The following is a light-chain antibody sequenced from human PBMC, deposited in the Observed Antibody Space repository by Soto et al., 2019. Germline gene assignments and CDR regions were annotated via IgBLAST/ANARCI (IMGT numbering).Light chain of an antibody. J-gene: IGLJ1*01. Sequence: QSALTQPASVSGSPGQSITISCTGTSSDVGGYNHVAWYQQYPGKAPKLIIFEVSDRPSGISNRFSGSKSANTASLTISGLQADDEADYYCSSYTSGRDVYVFGGGTKVTVL. CDR1: SSDVGGYNH. CDR3: SSYTSGRDVYV. V-gene: IGLV2-14*01. CDR2: EVS.